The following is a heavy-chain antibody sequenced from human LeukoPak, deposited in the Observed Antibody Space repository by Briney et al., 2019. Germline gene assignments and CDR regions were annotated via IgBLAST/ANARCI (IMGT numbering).Heavy chain of an antibody. CDR3: ARDYHYDSSGLLDY. V-gene: IGHV3-64*02. J-gene: IGHJ4*02. Sequence: PGGSLRLSCAASGFTFNNYWMTWVRQAPGKGLEYVSAISSNGGSTYYADSVKGRFTISRDNSKNTLYLRMGSLRAEDMAVYYCARDYHYDSSGLLDYWGQGTLVTVSS. CDR2: ISSNGGST. D-gene: IGHD3-22*01. CDR1: GFTFNNYW.